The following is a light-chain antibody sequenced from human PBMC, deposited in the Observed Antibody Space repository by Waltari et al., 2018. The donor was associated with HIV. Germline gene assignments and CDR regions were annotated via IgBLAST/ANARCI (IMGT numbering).Light chain of an antibody. CDR3: QSYDSSLSGYVV. V-gene: IGLV1-40*01. CDR1: SSNIGAGYD. Sequence: QSVLTQPPSVSGAPGQRVTISCTGSSSNIGAGYDVHWYQQLPGTAPKLLISGNSNRPSGVPDRFSGAKSGTSASLAITGLQAEDEADYYCQSYDSSLSGYVVIGGGTKLTVL. J-gene: IGLJ2*01. CDR2: GNS.